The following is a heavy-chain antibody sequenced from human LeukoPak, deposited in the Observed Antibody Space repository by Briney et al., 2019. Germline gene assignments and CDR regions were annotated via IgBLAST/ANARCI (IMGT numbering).Heavy chain of an antibody. V-gene: IGHV1-2*02. CDR2: INPNSGGT. Sequence: ASVKVSFKASGYTFTGYYMHWVRQAPGQGLEWMGWINPNSGGTNYAQKFQGRVTMTRDTSISTAYMELSRLRSDDTAVYFCAREHSSGYYFDAFDIWGQGTMVSVSS. CDR3: AREHSSGYYFDAFDI. J-gene: IGHJ3*02. D-gene: IGHD3-22*01. CDR1: GYTFTGYY.